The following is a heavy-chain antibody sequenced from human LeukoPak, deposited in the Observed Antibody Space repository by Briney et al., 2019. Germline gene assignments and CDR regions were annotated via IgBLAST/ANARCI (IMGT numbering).Heavy chain of an antibody. CDR1: GFTFSDYY. Sequence: PGGSLRLSCAASGFTFSDYYMSWIRQAPGKGLEWVSYISSSGSTIYYADSVKGRFTISRDNSKNTLYLQMNSLRAEDTAVYYCAKDGFSYYGSGSYYTGIVYWGQGTLVTVSS. V-gene: IGHV3-11*01. CDR3: AKDGFSYYGSGSYYTGIVY. CDR2: ISSSGSTI. D-gene: IGHD3-10*01. J-gene: IGHJ4*02.